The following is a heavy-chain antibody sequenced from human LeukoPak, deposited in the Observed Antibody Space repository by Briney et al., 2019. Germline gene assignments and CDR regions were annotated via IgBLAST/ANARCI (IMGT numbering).Heavy chain of an antibody. D-gene: IGHD1-1*01. Sequence: PGGSLRLSCAASGFTFSSYWMHWVRQAPGKGLVWVSRINSDGSSTSYADSVKGRSTISRDNAKNTLYLQMNSLRAEDTAVYYCARDWNDVAFDIWGQGTMVTVSS. CDR3: ARDWNDVAFDI. CDR2: INSDGSST. CDR1: GFTFSSYW. J-gene: IGHJ3*02. V-gene: IGHV3-74*01.